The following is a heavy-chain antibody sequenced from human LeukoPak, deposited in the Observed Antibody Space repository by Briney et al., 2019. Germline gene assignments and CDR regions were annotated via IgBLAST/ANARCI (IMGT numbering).Heavy chain of an antibody. CDR2: MYTSGST. J-gene: IGHJ4*02. V-gene: IGHV4-61*02. Sequence: SETLSLTCAVSGGSIRSGSYYWSWIRQPAGKRLEWIARMYTSGSTNYNPSLKSRVTISADTSKNQFSLKLTSVTAADTAVYYCAAMIGYFDYWGQGILVTVSS. CDR1: GGSIRSGSYY. CDR3: AAMIGYFDY. D-gene: IGHD3-22*01.